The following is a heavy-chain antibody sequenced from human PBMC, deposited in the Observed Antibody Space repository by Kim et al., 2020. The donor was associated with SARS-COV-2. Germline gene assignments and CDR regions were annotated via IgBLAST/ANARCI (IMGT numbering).Heavy chain of an antibody. J-gene: IGHJ4*02. D-gene: IGHD3-10*01. CDR2: IHWDDDK. V-gene: IGHV2-5*02. Sequence: SGPTLVNPTQTLTLTCTFSGFSINTHEMGVAWIRQPPGKALEWLALIHWDDDKRYRPSLKNRLSLTKDTSKNQVFLTMTNMAPIDTGTYYCARTSIWFGELLPHFDFWGQGILVTVSS. CDR1: GFSINTHEMG. CDR3: ARTSIWFGELLPHFDF.